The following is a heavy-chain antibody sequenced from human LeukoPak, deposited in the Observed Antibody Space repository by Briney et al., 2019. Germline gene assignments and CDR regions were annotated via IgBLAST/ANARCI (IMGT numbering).Heavy chain of an antibody. J-gene: IGHJ4*02. CDR3: TSSDYFDY. Sequence: GGSLRLSCAASGFTFSSYWMHWVRQAPGKGLVWVSRMGSDGSSTSYADSVKGRFTISRDNAKNTLYLQMNSLRAEDTAVYYCTSSDYFDYWGQGTLVTVSS. CDR1: GFTFSSYW. CDR2: MGSDGSST. V-gene: IGHV3-74*01.